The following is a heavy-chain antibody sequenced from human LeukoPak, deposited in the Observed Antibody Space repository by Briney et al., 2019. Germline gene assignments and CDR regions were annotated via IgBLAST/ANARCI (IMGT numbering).Heavy chain of an antibody. D-gene: IGHD4-17*01. J-gene: IGHJ4*02. V-gene: IGHV3-43*02. CDR3: AKAPDYGDYEYFGY. Sequence: PGGSLRLSRAASVLTLDEYAMHAVRQAPGRGVEWVSLISGDGGSTYYAHSVKGGFTLSLDNSKNSLYVQMNSLRTEDTALYYCAKAPDYGDYEYFGYWGQGTLVTVSS. CDR2: ISGDGGST. CDR1: VLTLDEYA.